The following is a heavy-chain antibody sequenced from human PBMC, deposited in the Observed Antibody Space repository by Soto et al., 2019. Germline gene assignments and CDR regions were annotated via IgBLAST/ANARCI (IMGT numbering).Heavy chain of an antibody. V-gene: IGHV3-30-3*01. CDR1: GFTFSGYT. CDR2: ISYDGSDK. Sequence: QVHLVESGGGVVQPGRSLRLSCAVSGFTFSGYTMHWVRQAPGKGLEWVTLISYDGSDKYYSDSVKGRFTISRDNFEKMLFLQRDSLRAEDTAFYYCTRERPEPRTPNPSMRGYAFDFWGQGTMVTVSS. D-gene: IGHD3-22*01. CDR3: TRERPEPRTPNPSMRGYAFDF. J-gene: IGHJ3*01.